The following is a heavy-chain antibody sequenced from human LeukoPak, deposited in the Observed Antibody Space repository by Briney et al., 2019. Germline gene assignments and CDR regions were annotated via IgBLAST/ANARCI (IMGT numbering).Heavy chain of an antibody. Sequence: GGSLRLSCSASGFTFSDYWMTWVRQAPGKGLEWVAVISYDGSNKYYADSVKGRFTISRDNSKNTLYLQMNSLRAEDTAVYYCARDLAARPKRGVDYWGQGTLVTVSS. V-gene: IGHV3-30-3*01. D-gene: IGHD6-6*01. CDR1: GFTFSDYW. CDR3: ARDLAARPKRGVDY. J-gene: IGHJ4*02. CDR2: ISYDGSNK.